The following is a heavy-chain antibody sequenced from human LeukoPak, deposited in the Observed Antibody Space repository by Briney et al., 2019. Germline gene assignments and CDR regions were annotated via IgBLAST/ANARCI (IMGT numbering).Heavy chain of an antibody. J-gene: IGHJ4*02. CDR3: VKEAPGTTIYY. CDR1: GFSVSGNY. D-gene: IGHD4-11*01. Sequence: PGGSLRLSCAASGFSVSGNYMSWVRQAPGKGLEWVSVIYKGDATYYADSVKGRFTISRDSPENTVHLQMDGLRAEDTAVYYCVKEAPGTTIYYWGQGTLVTVSS. V-gene: IGHV3-66*01. CDR2: IYKGDAT.